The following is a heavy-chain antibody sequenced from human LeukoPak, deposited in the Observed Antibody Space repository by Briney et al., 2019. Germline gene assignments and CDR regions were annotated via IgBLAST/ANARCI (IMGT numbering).Heavy chain of an antibody. CDR3: ARHASSSDSTASYYSFDY. Sequence: PSETLSLTCTVSGGSISSSGSFWDWIRQPPGKGLEWIGTVHYGGSTYYNPSLKSRVIIAVDTSKNQLSLRLTSVTAADTAVFYCARHASSSDSTASYYSFDYWGQGTLVTVSS. D-gene: IGHD3-22*01. CDR2: VHYGGST. J-gene: IGHJ4*02. V-gene: IGHV4-39*01. CDR1: GGSISSSGSF.